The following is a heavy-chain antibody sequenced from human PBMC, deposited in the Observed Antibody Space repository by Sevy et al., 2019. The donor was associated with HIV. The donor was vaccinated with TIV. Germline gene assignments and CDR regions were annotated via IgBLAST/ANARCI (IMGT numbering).Heavy chain of an antibody. D-gene: IGHD3-3*01. Sequence: GGSLRLSCAASGFTFSSYGMHWVRQAPGKGLEWVAVISYDGSNKYYADSVKGRFTISRDNSKNTLYLQMNSLRAEDTAVYYCAKGLRFLEGLLFDYWGQGTLVTVSS. V-gene: IGHV3-30*18. CDR2: ISYDGSNK. J-gene: IGHJ4*02. CDR1: GFTFSSYG. CDR3: AKGLRFLEGLLFDY.